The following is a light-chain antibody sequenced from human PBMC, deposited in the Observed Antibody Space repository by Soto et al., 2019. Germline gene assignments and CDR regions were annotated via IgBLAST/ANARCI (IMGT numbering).Light chain of an antibody. CDR1: SSDVGGYNY. CDR2: EVS. V-gene: IGLV2-8*01. CDR3: CSSAGSDNYVL. J-gene: IGLJ2*01. Sequence: QSVLTQPTSASGSPGQSVTVSCTGTSSDVGGYNYVSWYQQHPGKAPKLIIYEVSERPSGVPDRFSGSKSGNTASLTVSGLQAEDEADYFCCSSAGSDNYVLFGGGTQLTVL.